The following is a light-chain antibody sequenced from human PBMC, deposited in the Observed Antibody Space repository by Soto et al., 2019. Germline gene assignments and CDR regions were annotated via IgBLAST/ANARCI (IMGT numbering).Light chain of an antibody. CDR1: SSDVGGYNY. Sequence: QSALTQPASVSGSPGQSITISCTGTSSDVGGYNYVSWYQQHPGKAPKLMIYEVSYRPSGVSNRFSGSKSGNTASLTITGLQAEDEADYYRSSYTSSSTLDYVFGTGTKVTAL. J-gene: IGLJ1*01. CDR2: EVS. V-gene: IGLV2-14*01. CDR3: SSYTSSSTLDYV.